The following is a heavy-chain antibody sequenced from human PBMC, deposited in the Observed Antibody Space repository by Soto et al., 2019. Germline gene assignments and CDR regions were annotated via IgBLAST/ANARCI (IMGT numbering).Heavy chain of an antibody. CDR3: VRVIVAAGSRFYYYMDV. J-gene: IGHJ6*03. CDR1: GFTFSSYS. Sequence: GGSLRLSCAASGFTFSSYSMNWVRQAPGKGLEWVSYISSSGNTQYYADSVTGRFTISRDNAKNSLYLQTNSLRADDTAVYYCVRVIVAAGSRFYYYMDVWGKGTTVTVSS. D-gene: IGHD6-13*01. CDR2: ISSSGNTQ. V-gene: IGHV3-48*01.